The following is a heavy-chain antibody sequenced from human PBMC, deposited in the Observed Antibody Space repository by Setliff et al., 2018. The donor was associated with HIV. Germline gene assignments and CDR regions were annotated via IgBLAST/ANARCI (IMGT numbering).Heavy chain of an antibody. V-gene: IGHV1-3*01. Sequence: ASVKVSCKASGYTFTSYAMHWVRQAPGQRLEWMGWINAGNGNTKYSQKFQGRVTITRDPSASTAYMELSSLRSEDTAVYYCARFGPLRYFDHWGQGTLVTVSS. CDR3: ARFGPLRYFDH. J-gene: IGHJ4*02. CDR1: GYTFTSYA. CDR2: INAGNGNT. D-gene: IGHD4-17*01.